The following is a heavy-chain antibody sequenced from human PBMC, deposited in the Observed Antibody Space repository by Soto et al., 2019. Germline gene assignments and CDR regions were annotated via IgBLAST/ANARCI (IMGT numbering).Heavy chain of an antibody. J-gene: IGHJ6*02. CDR3: ARLVDDFWSGYSTSMDV. Sequence: QVQLVQSGAEVQKPGASVKVSCKASGYTFTSYGISWVRQAPGQGRAWMGWISAYNGNTNYAQKLQGRVTMTTDTSKSTAYMELRSLRSDDTAVYYCARLVDDFWSGYSTSMDVWGQGTTVTVSS. CDR1: GYTFTSYG. CDR2: ISAYNGNT. V-gene: IGHV1-18*01. D-gene: IGHD3-3*01.